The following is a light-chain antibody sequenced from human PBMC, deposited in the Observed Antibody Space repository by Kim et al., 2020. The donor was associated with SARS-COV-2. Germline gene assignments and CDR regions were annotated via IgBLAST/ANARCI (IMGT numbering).Light chain of an antibody. J-gene: IGLJ2*01. CDR3: AAWDDSLNGVV. CDR2: VNS. V-gene: IGLV1-44*01. Sequence: GQGVTISCSGSSPNVGRNTVNWYQQLPGTAPKLLIYVNSHRPSGVPDRFSGSKSGTSASLAISGLQSEDEADYHCAAWDDSLNGVVFGGGTQLTVL. CDR1: SPNVGRNT.